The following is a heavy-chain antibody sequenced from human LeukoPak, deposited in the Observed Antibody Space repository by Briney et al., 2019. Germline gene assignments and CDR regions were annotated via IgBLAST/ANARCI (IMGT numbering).Heavy chain of an antibody. CDR3: ARGRIGYQYYYDSSGSRSDAFDI. V-gene: IGHV4-31*03. CDR1: GGSISSGGYY. Sequence: PSETLSLTCTVSGGSISSGGYYWSWIRQHPGKGLEWIGYIYYSGSTYYNPSLKSRVTISVDTSKNQFSLKLSSVTAADTAVYYCARGRIGYQYYYDSSGSRSDAFDIWGQGTMVTVSS. D-gene: IGHD3-22*01. CDR2: IYYSGST. J-gene: IGHJ3*02.